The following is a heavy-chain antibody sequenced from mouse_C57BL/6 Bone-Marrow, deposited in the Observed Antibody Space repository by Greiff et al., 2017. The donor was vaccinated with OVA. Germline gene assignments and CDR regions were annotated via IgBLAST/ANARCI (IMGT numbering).Heavy chain of an antibody. D-gene: IGHD1-1*01. CDR2: IYPGGGYT. J-gene: IGHJ2*01. V-gene: IGHV1-63*01. CDR1: GYTFTNYW. CDR3: ARRGLLRYYFDY. Sequence: VKLVESGAELVRPGTSVKMSCKASGYTFTNYWIGWAKQRPGHGLEWIGDIYPGGGYTNYNEKFKGKATLTADKSSSTAYMQFSSLTSEDSAIYYCARRGLLRYYFDYWGQGTTLTVSS.